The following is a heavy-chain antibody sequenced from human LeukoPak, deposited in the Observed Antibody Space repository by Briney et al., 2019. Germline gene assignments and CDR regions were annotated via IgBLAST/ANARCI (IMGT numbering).Heavy chain of an antibody. CDR1: GYTFTSYY. Sequence: ASVKVSCKASGYTFTSYYMHWVRQAPGQGLEWMGIINPSGGSTSYAQKFQARVTMTRDMSTSAVYMELSSLRSEDTAVYYCARERRPITMVRGVPNWFDPWGQGTLVTVSS. D-gene: IGHD3-10*01. CDR3: ARERRPITMVRGVPNWFDP. CDR2: INPSGGST. J-gene: IGHJ5*02. V-gene: IGHV1-46*01.